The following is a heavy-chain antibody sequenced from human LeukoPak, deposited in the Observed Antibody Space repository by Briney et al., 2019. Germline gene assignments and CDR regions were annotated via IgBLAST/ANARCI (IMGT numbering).Heavy chain of an antibody. Sequence: GGSLRLSCAVSGITLSNYGMSWVRQAPGKGLERVAGIRDSGGRTNYADSVKGRFTISRDNPKNTLYLQMNSLRAEDTAVYFCAKRGVVIRVILVGFHKEAYYFDSWGQGALVTVSS. J-gene: IGHJ4*02. CDR3: AKRGVVIRVILVGFHKEAYYFDS. V-gene: IGHV3-23*01. D-gene: IGHD3-22*01. CDR1: GITLSNYG. CDR2: IRDSGGRT.